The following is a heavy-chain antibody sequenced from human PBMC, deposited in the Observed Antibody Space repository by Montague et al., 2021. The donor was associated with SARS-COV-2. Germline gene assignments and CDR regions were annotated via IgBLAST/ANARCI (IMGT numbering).Heavy chain of an antibody. D-gene: IGHD4-11*01. V-gene: IGHV4-59*08. CDR3: ARHLRVTTVTSHMYHYAMDV. CDR2: IYYSWST. Sequence: SETLSLTCSVSGDSISNYSWSWIRQSPGPGLEWIGYIYYSWSTNYNPSLTSRVTISVDTSKNQVSLKLTSVTAADTAVYYCARHLRVTTVTSHMYHYAMDVWGQGTAVTVSS. CDR1: GDSISNYS. J-gene: IGHJ6*02.